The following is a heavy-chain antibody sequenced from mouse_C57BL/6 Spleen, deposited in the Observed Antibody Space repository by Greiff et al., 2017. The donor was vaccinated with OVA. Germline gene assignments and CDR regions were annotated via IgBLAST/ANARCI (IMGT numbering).Heavy chain of an antibody. D-gene: IGHD2-1*01. Sequence: QVQLQQSGPGLVQPSQSLSITCTVSGFSFTSYGVHWVRQSPGKGLEWLGVIWSGGSTDYNAAFISRLSISKDNSKSHVFFKMNSLQADDTAIYYCARMIYYGTLFYAMDYWGQGTSVTVSS. J-gene: IGHJ4*01. CDR3: ARMIYYGTLFYAMDY. CDR1: GFSFTSYG. CDR2: IWSGGST. V-gene: IGHV2-2*01.